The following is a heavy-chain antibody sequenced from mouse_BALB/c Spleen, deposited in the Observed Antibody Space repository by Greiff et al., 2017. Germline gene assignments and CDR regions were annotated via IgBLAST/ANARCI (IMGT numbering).Heavy chain of an antibody. CDR2: ISDGGSYT. D-gene: IGHD2-14*01. V-gene: IGHV5-4*02. CDR1: GFTFSDYY. CDR3: ASSYYRYDGGFAY. J-gene: IGHJ3*01. Sequence: DVHLVESGGGLVKPGGSLKLSCAASGFTFSDYYMYWVRQTPEKRLEWVATISDGGSYTYYPDSVKGRFTISRDNAKNNLYLQMSSLKSEDTAMYYCASSYYRYDGGFAYWGQGTLVTVSA.